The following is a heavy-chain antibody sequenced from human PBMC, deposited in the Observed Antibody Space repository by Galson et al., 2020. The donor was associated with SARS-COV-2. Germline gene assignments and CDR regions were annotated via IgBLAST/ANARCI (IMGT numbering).Heavy chain of an antibody. CDR2: ISSSSSYI. Sequence: NSGGSLRLSCAASGFTFSSYSMNWVRQAPGKGLEWVSSISSSSSYIYYADSVKGRFTISRDNAKNSLYLQMNSLRAEDTAVYYCATRGQNYYDSSGYYPFDYWGQGTLVTVSS. J-gene: IGHJ4*02. V-gene: IGHV3-21*01. CDR3: ATRGQNYYDSSGYYPFDY. D-gene: IGHD3-22*01. CDR1: GFTFSSYS.